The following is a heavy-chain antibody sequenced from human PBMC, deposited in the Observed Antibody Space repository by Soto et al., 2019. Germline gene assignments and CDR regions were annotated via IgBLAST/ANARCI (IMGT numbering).Heavy chain of an antibody. CDR2: IYPGDSDT. CDR3: AASIFYYGMDV. CDR1: GYTFTNYW. J-gene: IGHJ6*02. V-gene: IGHV5-51*01. Sequence: GESLKISCKSSGYTFTNYWIGWVRQMPGKGLEWMGIIYPGDSDTKYNPSFQGQVTISADKSITTTYLRWTSLKASDTAICYCAASIFYYGMDVWGQGTTVTVSS.